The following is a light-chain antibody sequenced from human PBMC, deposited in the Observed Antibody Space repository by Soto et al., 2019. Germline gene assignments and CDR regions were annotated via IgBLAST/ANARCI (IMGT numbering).Light chain of an antibody. J-gene: IGLJ3*02. Sequence: QPASVSGSPGQSITISCTGTSSDVGSYNYVSWYQQHPGKAPKLMIYDVSNRPSGVSNRFSGSKSGNTASLTISGLQAEDEADYYCFSYTRSSTWVFGGGTKVTVL. CDR1: SSDVGSYNY. CDR2: DVS. V-gene: IGLV2-14*03. CDR3: FSYTRSSTWV.